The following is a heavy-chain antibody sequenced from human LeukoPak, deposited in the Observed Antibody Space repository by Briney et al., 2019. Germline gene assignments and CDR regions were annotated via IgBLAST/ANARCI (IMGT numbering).Heavy chain of an antibody. CDR1: GFTFSSFT. Sequence: GGSLRLSCAASGFTFSSFTMNWVRQAPGKGLEWVSTISSRSDYIYYADSVKGRFTISRDNAKNSVYLQMNSLRAEDAAVYYCARGYSRSDYWGQGTLVTVSS. D-gene: IGHD6-13*01. J-gene: IGHJ4*02. CDR3: ARGYSRSDY. V-gene: IGHV3-21*01. CDR2: ISSRSDYI.